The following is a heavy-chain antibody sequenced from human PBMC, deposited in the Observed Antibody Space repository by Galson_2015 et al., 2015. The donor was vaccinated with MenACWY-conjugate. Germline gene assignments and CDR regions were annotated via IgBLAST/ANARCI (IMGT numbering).Heavy chain of an antibody. CDR1: GFSLRSFG. CDR2: IWSNGINN. D-gene: IGHD3-10*01. V-gene: IGHV3-33*01. CDR3: ARERGPFDAFDV. Sequence: SLRLSCAASGFSLRSFGMHWVRQAPGKGLEWLAVIWSNGINNYYADSVRGRFTISRDDSKHSLLLQMKSLRADDTAVYYCARERGPFDAFDVWGQGTMVTVSS. J-gene: IGHJ3*01.